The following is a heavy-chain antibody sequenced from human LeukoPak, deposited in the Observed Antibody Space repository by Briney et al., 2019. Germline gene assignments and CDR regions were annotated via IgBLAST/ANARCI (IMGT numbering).Heavy chain of an antibody. J-gene: IGHJ4*02. D-gene: IGHD1-26*01. Sequence: SETLSLTCTVSVGSISSYYWTWIRQPPGKGLEWVAYIYYRGSTYYYPALKSRVTISVETSENQLSLILSYVIAADKAVYYCARVGPTSRAFDYWGQGTLVTVSS. V-gene: IGHV4-59*01. CDR1: VGSISSYY. CDR3: ARVGPTSRAFDY. CDR2: IYYRGST.